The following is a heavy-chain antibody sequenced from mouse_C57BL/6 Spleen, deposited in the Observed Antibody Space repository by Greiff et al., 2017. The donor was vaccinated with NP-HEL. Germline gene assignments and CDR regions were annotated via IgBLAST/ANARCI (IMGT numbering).Heavy chain of an antibody. CDR2: ISDGGSYT. Sequence: EVKLEESGGGLVKPGGSLKLSCAASGFTFSSYAMSWVRQTPEKRLEWVATISDGGSYTYYPDNVKGRFTISRDNAKNNLYLQMSHLKSEDTAMYYCAREEGTTRYFDVWGTGTTVTVSS. D-gene: IGHD2-1*01. CDR3: AREEGTTRYFDV. J-gene: IGHJ1*03. V-gene: IGHV5-4*01. CDR1: GFTFSSYA.